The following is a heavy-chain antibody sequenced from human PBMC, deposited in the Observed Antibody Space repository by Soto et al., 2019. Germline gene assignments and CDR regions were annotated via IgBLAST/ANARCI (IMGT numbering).Heavy chain of an antibody. D-gene: IGHD6-19*01. V-gene: IGHV4-38-2*02. J-gene: IGHJ4*01. CDR2: IYHGGTT. CDR1: GYSLSSGSY. Sequence: TLSLTCTVSGYSLSSGSYWAWIRQPPGKGPEWIASIYHGGTTSYNPSLKSRITISVDTSNNQFSLKLTSVTAADTAVYYCARVHVMVVAGSTFDYWGHGTLVTVSS. CDR3: ARVHVMVVAGSTFDY.